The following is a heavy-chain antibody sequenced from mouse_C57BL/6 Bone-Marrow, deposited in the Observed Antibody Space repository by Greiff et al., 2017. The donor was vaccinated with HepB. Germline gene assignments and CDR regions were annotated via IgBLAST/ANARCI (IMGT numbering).Heavy chain of an antibody. D-gene: IGHD2-3*01. CDR3: ARDGYSGAY. J-gene: IGHJ3*01. CDR2: ISGGGGNT. Sequence: EVQWVESGGGLVKPGGSLKLSCAASGFTFSSYTMSWVRQTPEKRLEWVATISGGGGNTYYTDSVKGRFTISRDNAKNTLYLQMSSLRSEDTALYYCARDGYSGAYWGQGTLVTVSA. CDR1: GFTFSSYT. V-gene: IGHV5-9*01.